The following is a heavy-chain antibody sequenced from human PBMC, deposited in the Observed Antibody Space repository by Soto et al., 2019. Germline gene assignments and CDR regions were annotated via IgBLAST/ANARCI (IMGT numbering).Heavy chain of an antibody. CDR3: AKGAAGRTNDYGDY. CDR1: GFTFTDYA. J-gene: IGHJ4*02. D-gene: IGHD1-1*01. V-gene: IGHV3-23*01. Sequence: EVQLLQSGGGLVQPGGSLRVSCAASGFTFTDYAMTWIRQAPGKGLEWVSAISSRGTNTYYADSVTGRFTVSRDNSKNTLYLQMDSLRAEDTAVYYCAKGAAGRTNDYGDYWGQGTLFTVSS. CDR2: ISSRGTNT.